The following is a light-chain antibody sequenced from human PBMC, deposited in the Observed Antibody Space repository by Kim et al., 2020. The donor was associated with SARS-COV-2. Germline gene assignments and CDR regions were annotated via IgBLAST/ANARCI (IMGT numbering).Light chain of an antibody. CDR2: GVS. V-gene: IGLV2-14*03. Sequence: GQSITISCTGTSSDVGRYNYVSWYQQHPGKAPKLMIYGVSDRPSGVSSRFSGSKSGNTASLTISGLQAEDESDYYCSSYTTSGARVFGTGTKVTVL. CDR3: SSYTTSGARV. J-gene: IGLJ1*01. CDR1: SSDVGRYNY.